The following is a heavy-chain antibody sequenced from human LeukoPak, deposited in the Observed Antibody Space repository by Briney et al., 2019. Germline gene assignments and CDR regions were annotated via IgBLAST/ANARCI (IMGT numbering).Heavy chain of an antibody. J-gene: IGHJ3*02. D-gene: IGHD4-17*01. Sequence: SETLSLTCTVSGGSISSSSYYWGWIRQPPGKGLEWIGSIYYSGSTYYNPSLKSRVTISVDTSKNQFSLELSSVTAADTAVYYCARSDDYGDYNMAAFDIWGQGTMVTVSS. CDR1: GGSISSSSYY. CDR2: IYYSGST. V-gene: IGHV4-39*01. CDR3: ARSDDYGDYNMAAFDI.